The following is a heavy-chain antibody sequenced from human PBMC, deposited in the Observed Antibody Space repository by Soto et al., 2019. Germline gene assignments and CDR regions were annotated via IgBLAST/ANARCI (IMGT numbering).Heavy chain of an antibody. D-gene: IGHD3-3*01. V-gene: IGHV3-30*18. J-gene: IGHJ4*02. CDR2: ISNDGRSK. Sequence: QVQLVESGGGVVQPGTSLRLSCAASGFTFRSHGMHWVRQVPGKGLEWVAAISNDGRSKYYADSVKGRFSISRDNSENTMYLQLNSLRVEDTAMYYCAKQYEFCCLEDYWGQGTLVTVSS. CDR3: AKQYEFCCLEDY. CDR1: GFTFRSHG.